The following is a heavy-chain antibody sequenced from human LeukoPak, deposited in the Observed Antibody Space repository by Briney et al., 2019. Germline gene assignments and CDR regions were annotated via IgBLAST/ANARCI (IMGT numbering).Heavy chain of an antibody. CDR2: LSGGGGST. Sequence: GGSLRLSCVAPGCSPCRSAMCAVRATLGKGGGRVSALSGGGGSTYYADSVKGRFTISRDNSKNTLSLQMNSLRAEDTAVYYCANIVGATDFDYWGQGTLVTVFS. V-gene: IGHV3-23*01. J-gene: IGHJ4*02. D-gene: IGHD1-26*01. CDR1: GCSPCRSA. CDR3: ANIVGATDFDY.